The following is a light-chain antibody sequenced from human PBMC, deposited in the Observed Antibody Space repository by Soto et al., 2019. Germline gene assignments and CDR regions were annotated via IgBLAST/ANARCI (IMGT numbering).Light chain of an antibody. V-gene: IGKV1-5*03. CDR3: QQYNSYSRT. J-gene: IGKJ1*01. Sequence: EIPMTQSPATLSSSVGDRATITCRASRSIGTWLAWYQQKPGQAPKLLIYRASNLDSGVPSRFSGSGSGTEFTLTISSLQPDDFATYYCQQYNSYSRTFGPGTKVEIK. CDR2: RAS. CDR1: RSIGTW.